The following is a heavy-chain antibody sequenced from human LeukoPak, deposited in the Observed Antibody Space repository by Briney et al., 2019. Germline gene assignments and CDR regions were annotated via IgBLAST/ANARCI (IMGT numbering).Heavy chain of an antibody. Sequence: SETLSLTCTVSGGSISRYYWSWIRQPPGKGLEWIGYIYYTGSTNYNPSLKSRVTISVDTSKNQFSLKLSSVTAADTAVYYCARSLYSSSWYLDYWGQGTLVTVSS. CDR1: GGSISRYY. J-gene: IGHJ4*02. CDR3: ARSLYSSSWYLDY. V-gene: IGHV4-59*01. CDR2: IYYTGST. D-gene: IGHD6-13*01.